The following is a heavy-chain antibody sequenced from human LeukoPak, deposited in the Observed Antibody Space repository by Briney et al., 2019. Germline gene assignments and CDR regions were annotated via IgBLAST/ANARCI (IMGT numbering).Heavy chain of an antibody. Sequence: GGSLRLSCAASGFTFSSYWTHWVRQAPGKGLVWVSRINSDGSSTSYADSVKGRFTISRDNAKNTLYLQMNSLRAEDTAVYYCAREGRLGIPDYWGQGTLVTVSS. V-gene: IGHV3-74*01. CDR1: GFTFSSYW. CDR3: AREGRLGIPDY. J-gene: IGHJ4*02. D-gene: IGHD7-27*01. CDR2: INSDGSST.